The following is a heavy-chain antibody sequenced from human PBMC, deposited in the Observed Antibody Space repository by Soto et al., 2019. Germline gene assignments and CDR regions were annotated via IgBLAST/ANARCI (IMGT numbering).Heavy chain of an antibody. D-gene: IGHD3-3*01. CDR1: GGSFSGYY. V-gene: IGHV4-34*01. Sequence: SETLSLTCAVYGGSFSGYYWSWIRQPPGKGLEWIGEINHSGSTNYNPSLKSRVTISVDTSKNQFSLKLSSVTAADTAVYYCARLGRGTIFGVVIPDAFDIWGQGTMVTASS. CDR3: ARLGRGTIFGVVIPDAFDI. CDR2: INHSGST. J-gene: IGHJ3*02.